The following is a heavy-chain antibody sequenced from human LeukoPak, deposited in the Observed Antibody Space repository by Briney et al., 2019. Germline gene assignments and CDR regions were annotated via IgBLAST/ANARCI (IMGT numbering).Heavy chain of an antibody. V-gene: IGHV1-69*13. D-gene: IGHD3-22*01. CDR3: ARSRANYYDSSGYLTGTAFDI. CDR2: IIPIFGTA. CDR1: GGAFSSYA. Sequence: SVKVSCKASGGAFSSYAISWVRQAPGQGLEWMGGIIPIFGTANYAQKFQGRVTITADESTSTAYMELSSLRSEDTAVYYCARSRANYYDSSGYLTGTAFDIWGQGTMVTVSS. J-gene: IGHJ3*02.